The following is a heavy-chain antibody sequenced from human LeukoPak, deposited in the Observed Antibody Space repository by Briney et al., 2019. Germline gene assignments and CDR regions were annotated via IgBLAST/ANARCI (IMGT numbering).Heavy chain of an antibody. CDR3: ARESLNGAPEGY. V-gene: IGHV1-69*13. J-gene: IGHJ4*02. CDR2: IIPIFGTA. CDR1: GGTFSSYA. D-gene: IGHD4-17*01. Sequence: AASAKVSCKASGGTFSSYAISWVRQAPGQGLEWMGGIIPIFGTANYAQKFQGRVTITADESTSTAYMELSSLRSEDTAVYYCARESLNGAPEGYWGQGTLVTVSS.